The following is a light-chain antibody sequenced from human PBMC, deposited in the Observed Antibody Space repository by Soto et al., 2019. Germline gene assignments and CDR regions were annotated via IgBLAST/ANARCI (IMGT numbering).Light chain of an antibody. CDR2: GAS. CDR3: QQYGSSPKT. Sequence: SGLTQLSRTQCLSPGERGTLSCRGSQSVSSSYLAWYQQKPGQAPRLLIDGASSRATGIPDRFSGSGSGTDFTLTISRLEPEDFAVYYCQQYGSSPKTFGQGTKVDIK. J-gene: IGKJ1*01. CDR1: QSVSSSY. V-gene: IGKV3-20*01.